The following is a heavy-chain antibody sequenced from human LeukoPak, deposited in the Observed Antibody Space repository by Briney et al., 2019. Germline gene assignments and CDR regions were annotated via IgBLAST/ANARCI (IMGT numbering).Heavy chain of an antibody. CDR3: AGTEWELAYFFDY. V-gene: IGHV4-59*05. D-gene: IGHD1-26*01. J-gene: IGHJ4*02. CDR2: IYYSGST. Sequence: PGGSLRLSCAASGFTFSSYAMSWVRQAPGKGLEWIGSIYYSGSTYYNPSLKSRVTISVDTSKNQFSLKLSSVTAADTAVYYCAGTEWELAYFFDYWGQGTLVTVSS. CDR1: GFTFSSYA.